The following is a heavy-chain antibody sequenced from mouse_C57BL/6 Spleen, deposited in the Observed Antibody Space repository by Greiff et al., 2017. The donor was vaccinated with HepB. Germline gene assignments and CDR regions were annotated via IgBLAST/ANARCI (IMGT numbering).Heavy chain of an antibody. V-gene: IGHV1-47*01. J-gene: IGHJ2*01. Sequence: QVQLQQSGAELVKPGASVKMSCKASGYTFTTYPIEWMKQNHGKSLECIGNCHPYNDDTKYNEKFKGKATLTVEKSSSTVYLELSRLTSDDSAVYYCARRGDTVVDEYYFDYWGQGTTLTVSS. CDR2: CHPYNDDT. CDR3: ARRGDTVVDEYYFDY. CDR1: GYTFTTYP. D-gene: IGHD1-1*01.